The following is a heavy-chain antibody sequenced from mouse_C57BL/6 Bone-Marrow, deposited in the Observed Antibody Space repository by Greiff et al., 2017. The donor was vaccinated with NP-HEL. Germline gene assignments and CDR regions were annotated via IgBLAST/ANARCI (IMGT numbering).Heavy chain of an antibody. D-gene: IGHD2-4*01. V-gene: IGHV1-64*01. CDR2: IHPNSGST. Sequence: VQLQQPGAELVKPGASVKLSCKASGYTFTSYWMHWVKQRPGQGLEWIGMIHPNSGSTNYNEKFKSKATLTVDKSSSTAYMQLSSLTSEDSAVYYCARKGDDYLYYYARDYWGQGTSVTVSS. CDR1: GYTFTSYW. CDR3: ARKGDDYLYYYARDY. J-gene: IGHJ4*01.